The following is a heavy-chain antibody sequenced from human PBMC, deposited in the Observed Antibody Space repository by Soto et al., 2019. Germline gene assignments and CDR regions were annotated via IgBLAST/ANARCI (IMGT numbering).Heavy chain of an antibody. D-gene: IGHD6-19*01. CDR3: ALPKNTLGWYNF. V-gene: IGHV1-46*01. CDR2: INPNGAST. Sequence: QVQVVQSGAEVKKPGASVKVSCKTSGYTFTNYHVHWVRQAPGQGLEWMGAINPNGASTTYAQHLQGRVTMTSDSSTSTVYMEMGSLRSDDSAVYYCALPKNTLGWYNFWGQGTLVTVS. CDR1: GYTFTNYH. J-gene: IGHJ4*02.